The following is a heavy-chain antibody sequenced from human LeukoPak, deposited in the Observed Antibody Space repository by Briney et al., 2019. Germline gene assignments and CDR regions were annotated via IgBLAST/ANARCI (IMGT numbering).Heavy chain of an antibody. D-gene: IGHD5-18*01. CDR2: IYYSGST. CDR3: ARWRYSYGLRY. CDR1: GGSISSSSYY. V-gene: IGHV4-39*01. Sequence: SETLSLTCTVSGGSISSSSYYWGWIRQPPGKGLKWIGSIYYSGSTYYNPSLKSRVTISVGTSKNQFSLKLSSVTAADTAVYYCARWRYSYGLRYWGQGTLVTVSS. J-gene: IGHJ4*02.